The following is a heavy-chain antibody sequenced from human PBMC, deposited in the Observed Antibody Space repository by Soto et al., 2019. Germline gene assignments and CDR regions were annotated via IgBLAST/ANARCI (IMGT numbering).Heavy chain of an antibody. CDR2: TYYSGST. V-gene: IGHV4-59*01. D-gene: IGHD5-18*01. CDR3: ARGKGDTAMVRTSYCFDY. CDR1: GGSISGDY. J-gene: IGHJ4*02. Sequence: SETLSRGCTVSGGSISGDYWSWIRQPPGKGRGWIGYTYYSGSTNYNPSLKSRVTISVDTSKNQFSLKLSPVTAADTAVYYCARGKGDTAMVRTSYCFDYWGQGTLVTVSS.